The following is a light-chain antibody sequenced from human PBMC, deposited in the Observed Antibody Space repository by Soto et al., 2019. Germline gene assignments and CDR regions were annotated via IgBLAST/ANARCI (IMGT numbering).Light chain of an antibody. CDR3: LLSYNGPYV. J-gene: IGLJ1*01. CDR1: TGAVTNGHY. Sequence: QAAATQQASLTVSPGGTVTLTCGSSTGAVTNGHYPYWFQQKPGQAPRTLIYDTTNRHSWTPARFSGSLLGGKAALTLSGAQPEDEAEYYCLLSYNGPYVFGTGTKVTVL. V-gene: IGLV7-46*01. CDR2: DTT.